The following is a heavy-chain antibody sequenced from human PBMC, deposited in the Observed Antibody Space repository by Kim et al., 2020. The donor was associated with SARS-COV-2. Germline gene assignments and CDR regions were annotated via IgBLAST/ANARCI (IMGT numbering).Heavy chain of an antibody. D-gene: IGHD6-13*01. V-gene: IGHV3-74*01. J-gene: IGHJ6*02. CDR1: GFTFSSYW. Sequence: GGSLRLSCAASGFTFSSYWMHWVRQAPGKGLVWVSRINSDGSSTSYADSVKGRFTISRDNAKNTLYLQMNSLRAEDTAVYYCARAYRIAAALYYGMDVWGQGTTVTVSS. CDR3: ARAYRIAAALYYGMDV. CDR2: INSDGSST.